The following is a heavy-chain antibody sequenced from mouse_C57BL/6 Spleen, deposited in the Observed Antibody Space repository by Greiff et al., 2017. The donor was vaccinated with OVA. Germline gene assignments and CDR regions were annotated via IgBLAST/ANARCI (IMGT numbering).Heavy chain of an antibody. D-gene: IGHD2-3*01. J-gene: IGHJ3*01. CDR2: INPGSGGT. CDR3: ARWGDGYYPAWFAY. CDR1: GYAFTNYL. V-gene: IGHV1-54*01. Sequence: VHLVESGAELVRPGTSVKVSCKASGYAFTNYLIEWVKQRPGQGLEWIGVINPGSGGTNYNEKFKGKATLTADKSSSTAYMQLSSLTSEDSAVYFCARWGDGYYPAWFAYWGQGTLVTVSA.